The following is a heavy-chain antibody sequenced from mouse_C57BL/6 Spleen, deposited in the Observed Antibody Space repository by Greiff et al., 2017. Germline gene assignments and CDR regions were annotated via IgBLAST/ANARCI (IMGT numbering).Heavy chain of an antibody. CDR2: INPYNGGT. D-gene: IGHD1-1*01. CDR1: GYTFTDYY. J-gene: IGHJ3*01. V-gene: IGHV1-19*01. CDR3: ARREDGSSYWFAY. Sequence: EVQLQESGPVLVKPGASVKMSCKASGYTFTDYYMNWVKQSHGKSLEWIGVINPYNGGTSYNQKFKGKATLTVDKSSSTAYMELDSLTSEDSAVYYCARREDGSSYWFAYWGQGTLVTVSA.